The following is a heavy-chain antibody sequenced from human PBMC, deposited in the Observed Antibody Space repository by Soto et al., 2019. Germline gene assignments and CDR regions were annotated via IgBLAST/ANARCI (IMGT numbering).Heavy chain of an antibody. J-gene: IGHJ4*02. CDR3: ARDQGGTRGYSGYDAFDY. CDR2: INPMLNKV. Sequence: QVQLVQSGAEVKKPGSAVKVSCRASGGTFNRHAITWVRQAPGQGLEWMGGINPMLNKVNYVEKLQGRVTITADESTTTVYMELSSLTSEDTAVYFCARDQGGTRGYSGYDAFDYWGQGTLVTVSS. CDR1: GGTFNRHA. V-gene: IGHV1-69*01. D-gene: IGHD5-12*01.